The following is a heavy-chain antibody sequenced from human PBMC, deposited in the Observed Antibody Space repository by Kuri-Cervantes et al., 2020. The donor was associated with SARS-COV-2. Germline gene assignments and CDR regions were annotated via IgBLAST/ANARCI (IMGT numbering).Heavy chain of an antibody. V-gene: IGHV3-23*01. CDR1: GFTFSSYA. CDR3: ARDFLRSQGAFDI. CDR2: ISGSGGST. Sequence: LSLTCAASGFTFSSYAMSWVRQAPGKGLEWVSAISGSGGSTYFADSLKGRFTISRDNSENTLYLQMNSLRVEDTAVYYCARDFLRSQGAFDIWGQGTMVTVSS. J-gene: IGHJ3*02.